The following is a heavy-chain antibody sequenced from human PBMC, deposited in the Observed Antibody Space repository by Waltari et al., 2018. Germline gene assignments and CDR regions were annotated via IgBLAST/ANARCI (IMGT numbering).Heavy chain of an antibody. V-gene: IGHV3-48*01. CDR3: ARVGYGPPFDY. D-gene: IGHD4-17*01. Sequence: EVQLVESGGGLVQPGGSLRLSCAASGFTFSSYSMNWVRQAPGEGRDWVSYISISSSTIYYADSVKGRFTISRDNAKNSLYLQMNSLRAEDTAVYYCARVGYGPPFDYWGQGTLVTVSS. CDR2: ISISSSTI. J-gene: IGHJ4*02. CDR1: GFTFSSYS.